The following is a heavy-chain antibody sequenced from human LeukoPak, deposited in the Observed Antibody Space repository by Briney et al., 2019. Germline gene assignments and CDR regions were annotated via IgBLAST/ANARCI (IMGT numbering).Heavy chain of an antibody. V-gene: IGHV3-21*01. Sequence: GGSLRLSCAASGFTFSSYSMNWVRQAPGKGLEWVSSISSSSSYIYYADSVKARFTISRDNAKNSLYLQMNSLRAEDTAVYYCARGYGDYEFLDYWGQGTLVTVSS. CDR3: ARGYGDYEFLDY. CDR1: GFTFSSYS. J-gene: IGHJ4*02. D-gene: IGHD4-17*01. CDR2: ISSSSSYI.